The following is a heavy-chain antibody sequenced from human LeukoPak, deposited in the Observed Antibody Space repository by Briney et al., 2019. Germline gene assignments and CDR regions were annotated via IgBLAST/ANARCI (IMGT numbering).Heavy chain of an antibody. CDR1: GFTFSSYG. D-gene: IGHD5-18*01. CDR2: ISSSGSTI. J-gene: IGHJ4*01. V-gene: IGHV3-48*04. Sequence: GGSLRLSCAASGFTFSSYGMHWVRQAPGKGLEWVSYISSSGSTIYYADSVKGRFTISRDNAKNSLYLQMNSLRAEDTAVYYCARGDFFTAMVRIPFDYWGQGTLVTVSS. CDR3: ARGDFFTAMVRIPFDY.